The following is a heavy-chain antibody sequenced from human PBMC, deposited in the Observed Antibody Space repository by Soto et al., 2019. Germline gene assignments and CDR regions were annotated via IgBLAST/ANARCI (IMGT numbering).Heavy chain of an antibody. CDR1: GGSVSSGSYY. D-gene: IGHD6-13*01. J-gene: IGHJ4*02. V-gene: IGHV4-61*01. CDR2: VYNSGST. Sequence: SETLSLTCTVSGGSVSSGSYYWTWIRQPPGKGLEWIGYVYNSGSTNYNPSLKSRVTISEATSKSQFSLKVNSMTAADTAVYYCARYRREAVAGYTLDNWGQGILVTVSS. CDR3: ARYRREAVAGYTLDN.